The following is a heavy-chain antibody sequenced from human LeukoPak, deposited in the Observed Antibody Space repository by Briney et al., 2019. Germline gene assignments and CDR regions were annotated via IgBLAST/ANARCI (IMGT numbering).Heavy chain of an antibody. V-gene: IGHV3-23*01. J-gene: IGHJ6*03. Sequence: GGSLRLSCAASGFTFSSNAMTWVRQAPGKGLEWVSGISGSGSNTYYADSAKGRLTSSRDSSKKTVYLQMNSLRAEDTAVYYCAKNGEPYYYMDVWGKGTTVTVSS. CDR2: ISGSGSNT. CDR1: GFTFSSNA. CDR3: AKNGEPYYYMDV. D-gene: IGHD1-14*01.